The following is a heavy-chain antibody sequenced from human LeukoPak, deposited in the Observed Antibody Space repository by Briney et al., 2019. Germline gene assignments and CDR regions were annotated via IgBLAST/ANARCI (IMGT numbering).Heavy chain of an antibody. D-gene: IGHD6-19*01. Sequence: GESLKISCKGSGYTFTNYWIGWVRQMPGKGLEWMGIIYPGDSDIRYSPSFQGQVTISADKSTTTAYLQWSSLKASDTAMYYCARLEGNSSGNYYGLDVWGQGTTVTVSS. CDR1: GYTFTNYW. CDR3: ARLEGNSSGNYYGLDV. CDR2: IYPGDSDI. V-gene: IGHV5-51*01. J-gene: IGHJ6*02.